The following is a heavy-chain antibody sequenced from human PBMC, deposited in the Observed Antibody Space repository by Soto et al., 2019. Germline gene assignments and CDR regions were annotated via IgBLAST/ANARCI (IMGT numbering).Heavy chain of an antibody. CDR3: TTAIGRDIVVVVAASYYGMDV. CDR1: GFTFSNAW. D-gene: IGHD2-15*01. J-gene: IGHJ6*02. CDR2: IKSKTDGGTT. Sequence: EVPLVESGGGLVKPGGSLRLSCAASGFTFSNAWMSWVRQAPGKGLEWVGRIKSKTDGGTTDYAAPVKGRFTISRDDSKNTLYLQMNSLKTEDTAVYYCTTAIGRDIVVVVAASYYGMDVWGQGTTVTASS. V-gene: IGHV3-15*01.